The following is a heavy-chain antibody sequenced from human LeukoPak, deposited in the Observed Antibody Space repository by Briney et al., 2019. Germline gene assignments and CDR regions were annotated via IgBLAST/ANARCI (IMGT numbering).Heavy chain of an antibody. V-gene: IGHV4-34*01. D-gene: IGHD3-22*01. CDR3: ARVYDSSGYYPEYFQH. J-gene: IGHJ1*01. CDR2: INHSGST. Sequence: PSETLSLTCAVYGGSFSGYYWSWIRQPPGKGLEWIGEINHSGSTNYNPSLKSRVTISVDTSKNQFSLKLSSVTAADTAVYYCARVYDSSGYYPEYFQHWGQGTLVTVSS. CDR1: GGSFSGYY.